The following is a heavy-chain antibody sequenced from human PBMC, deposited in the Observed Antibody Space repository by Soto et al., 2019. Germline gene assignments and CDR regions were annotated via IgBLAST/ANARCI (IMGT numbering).Heavy chain of an antibody. V-gene: IGHV3-48*02. CDR3: ARVLSGYGQYYYYYGMDV. Sequence: GGSLRLSCAASGFTFSSYSMNWVRQAPGKGLEWVSYISSSSSTIYYADSVKGRFTISRDNAKNSLYLQMNSLRDEDTAVYYCARVLSGYGQYYYYYGMDVWGQGTTVTVSS. D-gene: IGHD5-12*01. CDR1: GFTFSSYS. CDR2: ISSSSSTI. J-gene: IGHJ6*02.